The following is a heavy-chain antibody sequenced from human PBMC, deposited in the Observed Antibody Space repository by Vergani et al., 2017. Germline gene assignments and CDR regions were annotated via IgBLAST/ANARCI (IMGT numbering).Heavy chain of an antibody. CDR1: GFTFSSYA. CDR2: ISGSGGST. V-gene: IGHV3-23*01. D-gene: IGHD3-9*01. J-gene: IGHJ4*02. Sequence: EVQLLESGGGLVQPGGSLRLSCAASGFTFSSYAMSWVRQAPGKGLEWVSAISGSGGSTYYADSVKGRFTISRDNSKNTLYLQMNSLRAEDTAVYYCAKDRSLTGTYDRVLPDDYWGQGTLVTVSS. CDR3: AKDRSLTGTYDRVLPDDY.